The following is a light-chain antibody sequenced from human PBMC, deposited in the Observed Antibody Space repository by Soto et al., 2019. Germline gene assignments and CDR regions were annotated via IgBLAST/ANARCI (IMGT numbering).Light chain of an antibody. V-gene: IGKV1-13*02. CDR1: QGVSSA. J-gene: IGKJ1*01. CDR3: LQYNSYLWT. Sequence: AIQLTQSTSSLSASVGDRVTITCRASQGVSSALAWYQQKPGKAPNLLIYYASSLESGVPSRFSGSGSGTDFTLTISSLQPDDFATYYCLQYNSYLWTFGQGTKV. CDR2: YAS.